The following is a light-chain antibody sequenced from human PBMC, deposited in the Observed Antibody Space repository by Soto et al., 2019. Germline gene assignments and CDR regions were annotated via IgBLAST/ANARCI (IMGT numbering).Light chain of an antibody. V-gene: IGKV3-20*01. CDR1: QSVSSSY. J-gene: IGKJ2*01. CDR2: AAS. Sequence: EIVLTQSPGTLSLSPGERATLSCRASQSVSSSYLAWYQQKPGQAPRLLMYAASSRATGIPDRFSGRWSGTDFTLTSSRLEPDDFAVYYCQQYGDSPPYTVAQGTKLEIK. CDR3: QQYGDSPPYT.